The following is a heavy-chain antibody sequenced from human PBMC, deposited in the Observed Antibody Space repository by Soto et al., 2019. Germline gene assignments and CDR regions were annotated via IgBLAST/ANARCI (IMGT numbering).Heavy chain of an antibody. V-gene: IGHV1-2*04. CDR2: INPNSGGT. CDR1: GYTFTGYY. J-gene: IGHJ6*02. CDR3: ARGEASSWTFFDYYYGMDV. D-gene: IGHD6-13*01. Sequence: GASVKVSCKASGYTFTGYYMHWVRQAPGQGLDWMGWINPNSGGTNYAQKFQGWVTMTRDTSISTAYMELSRLRSDDTAVYYCARGEASSWTFFDYYYGMDVWGQGTTVTVSS.